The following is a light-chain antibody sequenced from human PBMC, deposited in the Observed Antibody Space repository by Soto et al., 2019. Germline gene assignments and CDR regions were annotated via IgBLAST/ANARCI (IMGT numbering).Light chain of an antibody. V-gene: IGLV2-14*01. CDR1: SSDVGGYNY. CDR3: SSYTSSSTLGVV. J-gene: IGLJ2*01. CDR2: EVS. Sequence: QSAPTQPASVSGSPGQSITISCTGTSSDVGGYNYVSWYQQHPGKAPKLMIYEVSNRPSGVSNRFSGSKSGNTASLTISGLQAEDEADYYCSSYTSSSTLGVVFGGGTKLTVL.